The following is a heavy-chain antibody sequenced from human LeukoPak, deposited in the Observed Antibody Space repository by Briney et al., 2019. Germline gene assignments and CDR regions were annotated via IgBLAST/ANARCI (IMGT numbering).Heavy chain of an antibody. Sequence: GGSLRLSCAASGFIFTTYWMHWVREVPGKGLVWVARNSDGSSTHYADSVKGRFTISRDNSKNTLYLQMNSLRAEDTAVYYCTRDLVGATSDFWGQGTLVTVSS. J-gene: IGHJ4*02. D-gene: IGHD1-26*01. CDR3: TRDLVGATSDF. CDR1: GFIFTTYW. CDR2: NSDGSST. V-gene: IGHV3-74*01.